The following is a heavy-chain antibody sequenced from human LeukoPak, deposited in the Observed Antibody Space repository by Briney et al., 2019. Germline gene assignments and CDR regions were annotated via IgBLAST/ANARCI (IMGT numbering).Heavy chain of an antibody. CDR3: ARESGPDSSGWYIFDY. CDR1: GFTFSSYG. V-gene: IGHV3-30*02. Sequence: GGSLRLSCAASGFTFSSYGMHWVRQAPGKGLEWVAFIRYDGSNKYYADSVKGRFTISRDNSKNTLYLQMNSLRAEDTAVYYCARESGPDSSGWYIFDYWGQGTLVTVSS. J-gene: IGHJ4*02. D-gene: IGHD6-19*01. CDR2: IRYDGSNK.